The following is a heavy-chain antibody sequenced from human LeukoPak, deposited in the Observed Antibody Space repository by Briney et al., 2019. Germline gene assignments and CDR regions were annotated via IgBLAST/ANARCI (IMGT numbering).Heavy chain of an antibody. Sequence: SETLSLTCTVSGGSISSYYWSWIRQPRGKGLEWIGYIYYSGSTNYNPSLKSRVTISVDTSKNQFSLKLSSVTAADTAVYYCARDPSYGSFDYWGQGTLVTVSS. CDR1: GGSISSYY. D-gene: IGHD5-18*01. J-gene: IGHJ4*02. V-gene: IGHV4-59*01. CDR3: ARDPSYGSFDY. CDR2: IYYSGST.